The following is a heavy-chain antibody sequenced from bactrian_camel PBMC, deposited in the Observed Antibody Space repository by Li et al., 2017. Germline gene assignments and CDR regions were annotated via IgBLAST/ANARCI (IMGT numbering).Heavy chain of an antibody. Sequence: QLVESGGGLVQPGGSLRLYCATAGFSFSNNGMRWVRQSPAKGLEWVSLISSSGGSTLYADSVKGRFTISKDHAKNTLYLQMNSLKPEDTAMYYCAADRGWSCESWRPEEYNYRGQGTQVTVS. V-gene: IGHV3S40*01. CDR1: GFSFSNNG. CDR2: ISSSGGST. CDR3: AADRGWSCESWRPEEYNY. J-gene: IGHJ4*01. D-gene: IGHD5*01.